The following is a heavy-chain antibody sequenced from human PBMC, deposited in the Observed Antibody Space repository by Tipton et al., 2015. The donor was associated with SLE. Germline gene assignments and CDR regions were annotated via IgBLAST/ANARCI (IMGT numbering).Heavy chain of an antibody. J-gene: IGHJ4*02. CDR1: DNSISSDYY. CDR2: FYYSGST. V-gene: IGHV4-38-2*02. Sequence: TLSLTCIVSDNSISSDYYWGWIRQPPGKGLEWIGSFYYSGSTYYSSSLKSRVTISLDTSKNQFSLKLISVTAADTAVYYCARQKATRSPFDYWGQGTLVTVSS. CDR3: ARQKATRSPFDY.